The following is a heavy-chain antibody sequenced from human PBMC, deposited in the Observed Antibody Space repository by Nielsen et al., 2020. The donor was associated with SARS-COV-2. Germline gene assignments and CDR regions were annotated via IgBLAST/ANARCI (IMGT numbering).Heavy chain of an antibody. J-gene: IGHJ3*02. CDR2: IDGNGRNI. CDR1: GFPISSYE. D-gene: IGHD6-19*01. V-gene: IGHV3-48*03. Sequence: EGSLRLSCAASGFPISSYEMNWVRQAPGKALEWLSYIDGNGRNIFYADSLKGRFTISRDNAENSLSLQMNSLRAEDTAVYYCARESVTGTDAFDIWGQGTVVTVSS. CDR3: ARESVTGTDAFDI.